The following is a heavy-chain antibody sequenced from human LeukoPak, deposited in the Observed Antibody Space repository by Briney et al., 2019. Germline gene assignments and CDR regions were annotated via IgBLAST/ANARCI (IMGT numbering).Heavy chain of an antibody. CDR1: GFTFSTYG. Sequence: GGSLRLSCAASGFTFSTYGMSWVRQAPGKGLEWVSGISGSGDTAYYADSVKGRFTISRDNSKNTLYLQMGSLRAEDMAVYYCARDRKAAAGYYYYYYMDVWGKGTTVTVSS. V-gene: IGHV3-23*01. D-gene: IGHD6-13*01. CDR2: ISGSGDTA. CDR3: ARDRKAAAGYYYYYYMDV. J-gene: IGHJ6*03.